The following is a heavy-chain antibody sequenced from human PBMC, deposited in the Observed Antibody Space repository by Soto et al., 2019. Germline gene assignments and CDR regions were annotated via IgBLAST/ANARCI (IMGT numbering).Heavy chain of an antibody. CDR2: IYPGDSDT. CDR3: ARHYNGCSPISGLALHYHYEKDV. V-gene: IGHV5-51*01. D-gene: IGHD3-3*01. CDR1: GYTFTDYW. Sequence: LKISCRVSGYTFTDYWIGWVRQMPGKGLEWVGIIYPGDSDTKYSTSFQGQVTISAVKSLNTAYLQWSNLKASDTAMYYCARHYNGCSPISGLALHYHYEKDVWGQGTTVTVAS. J-gene: IGHJ6*02.